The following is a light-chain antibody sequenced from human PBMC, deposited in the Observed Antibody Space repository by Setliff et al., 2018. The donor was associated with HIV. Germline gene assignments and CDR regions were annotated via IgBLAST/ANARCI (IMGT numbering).Light chain of an antibody. Sequence: QSVLAQPASVSGSPGQSITISCTGTSSDVGGYNFVSWYQLHPGKAPKLMIYEVDNRPSGVSSRFSGSKSGNTASLTISGLQADDEADYYCCSYANTYTSLYVFGTGTKVTVL. CDR3: CSYANTYTSLYV. J-gene: IGLJ1*01. CDR1: SSDVGGYNF. CDR2: EVD. V-gene: IGLV2-14*01.